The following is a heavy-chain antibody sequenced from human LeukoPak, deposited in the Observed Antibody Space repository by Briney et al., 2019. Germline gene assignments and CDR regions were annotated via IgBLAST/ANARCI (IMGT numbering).Heavy chain of an antibody. CDR3: AKSLLRYFDWFIDY. J-gene: IGHJ4*02. V-gene: IGHV3-23*01. D-gene: IGHD3-9*01. CDR2: ISGSSGTT. CDR1: GFTFSNYA. Sequence: LSGGSLRLSCAASGFTFSNYAMSWVRQALGKGLEWVSAISGSSGTTYYADSVKGRFTISRDNSKNTLYLQMNSLRAEDTAVYYCAKSLLRYFDWFIDYWGQGTLVTVSS.